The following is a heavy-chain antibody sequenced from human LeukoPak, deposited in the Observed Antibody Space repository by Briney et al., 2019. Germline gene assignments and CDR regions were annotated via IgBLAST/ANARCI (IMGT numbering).Heavy chain of an antibody. J-gene: IGHJ5*02. CDR3: ARGGDSSSWYNWFDP. CDR2: ISAYNGIT. CDR1: GYTFTSYG. D-gene: IGHD6-13*01. Sequence: ASVKVSCKASGYTFTSYGISCVRQAPGQGLEWMGWISAYNGITNYAQKLQGRVTMTTDTSTSTAYMELRSLRSDDTAVYYCARGGDSSSWYNWFDPWGQGTLVTVSS. V-gene: IGHV1-18*01.